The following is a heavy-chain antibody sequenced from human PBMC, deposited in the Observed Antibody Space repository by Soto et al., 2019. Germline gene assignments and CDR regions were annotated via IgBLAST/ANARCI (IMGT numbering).Heavy chain of an antibody. CDR3: ASGAVAGNDEY. J-gene: IGHJ4*02. V-gene: IGHV3-11*01. D-gene: IGHD6-19*01. CDR2: ISSSGSTI. Sequence: GGSLRLSCAASGFTFSDYYMSWIHQAPGKGLEWVSYISSSGSTIYYADAVKGRFTISGDNAKNSLYLQMNSLRAEDTAVYYCASGAVAGNDEYWGQGSPVTVSS. CDR1: GFTFSDYY.